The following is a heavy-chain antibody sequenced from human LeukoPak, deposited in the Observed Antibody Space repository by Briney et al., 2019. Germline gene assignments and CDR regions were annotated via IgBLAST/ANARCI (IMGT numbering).Heavy chain of an antibody. CDR3: ARGSRYDILTGYPEYNWFDP. J-gene: IGHJ5*02. D-gene: IGHD3-9*01. V-gene: IGHV4-31*03. CDR2: IYYSGST. Sequence: SETLSLTCTVSGGSISSGGYYWSWLRQHPGKGLEWLGYIYYSGSTYYNPSLKSRVTISVDTSKNQFSLKLSSVTAADTAVYYCARGSRYDILTGYPEYNWFDPWGQGTLVTVSS. CDR1: GGSISSGGYY.